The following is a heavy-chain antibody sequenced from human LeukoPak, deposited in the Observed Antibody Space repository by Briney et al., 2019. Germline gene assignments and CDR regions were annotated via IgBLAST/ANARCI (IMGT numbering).Heavy chain of an antibody. CDR3: ARVSIAAAGTISGYYYYMDV. J-gene: IGHJ6*03. V-gene: IGHV1-2*06. CDR1: GYTFTGYY. D-gene: IGHD6-13*01. CDR2: INPNRGGT. Sequence: GASVKVSCKASGYTFTGYYMHWVRQAPGQGLEWMGRINPNRGGTNYAQKFQGRVTMSRDTSISTAYMELCRLRSANTAVYYCARVSIAAAGTISGYYYYMDVWGKGTTVTVSS.